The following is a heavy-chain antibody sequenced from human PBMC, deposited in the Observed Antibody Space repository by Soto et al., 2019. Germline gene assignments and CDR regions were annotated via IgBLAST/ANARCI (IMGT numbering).Heavy chain of an antibody. V-gene: IGHV3-23*01. CDR1: GFTFSSYA. CDR3: AKDIHSGSYSRYYFDY. J-gene: IGHJ4*02. CDR2: ISGSGGST. D-gene: IGHD1-26*01. Sequence: GGSLRLSCAASGFTFSSYAMNWVRQAPGKGLEWVSAISGSGGSTYYADSVRGRFTISRDNSKNTLYLQMNSLRAEDTAVYYCAKDIHSGSYSRYYFDYWGLGXLVTVPS.